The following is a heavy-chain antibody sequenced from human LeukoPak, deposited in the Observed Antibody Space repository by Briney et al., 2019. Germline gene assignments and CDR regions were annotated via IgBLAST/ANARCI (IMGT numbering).Heavy chain of an antibody. CDR2: ISSSGSTI. V-gene: IGHV3-11*01. CDR1: GFTFSDHY. CDR3: ARNHRQLFDY. Sequence: SLSLSCAASGFTFSDHYMSCIRPAPWKGLEWVSYISSSGSTIYYPHSLKGRFTISRDNANNSLYLQMNSLRADDTAVYYCARNHRQLFDYWGQGTLVTVSS. J-gene: IGHJ4*02. D-gene: IGHD5-18*01.